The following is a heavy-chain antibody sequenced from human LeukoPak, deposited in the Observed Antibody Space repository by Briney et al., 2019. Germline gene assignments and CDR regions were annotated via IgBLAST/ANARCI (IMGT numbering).Heavy chain of an antibody. CDR2: IRRKLDGGTA. CDR3: SRSSGWLSVY. D-gene: IGHD6-19*01. Sequence: GGSLTPSCTASGFTLGDNLLGWFRQAPGKGLEWTGFIRRKLDGGTAEYAASVKGRFTISRDDSTSIAYLQMNSLKTEDTAVYYCSRSSGWLSVYLGQGTLVTVSS. V-gene: IGHV3-49*03. J-gene: IGHJ4*02. CDR1: GFTLGDNL.